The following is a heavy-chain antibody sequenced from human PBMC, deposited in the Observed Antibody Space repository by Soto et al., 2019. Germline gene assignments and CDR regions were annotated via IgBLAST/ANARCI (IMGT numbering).Heavy chain of an antibody. Sequence: PGGSLRLSCAASGFTFSSYSMNWVRQAPGKGLEWVSSISSSSSYIYYADSVKGRFTISRDNAKNSLYLQMNSLRAEDTAVYYCASTPLGAPYYYDSSGHDWGQGTLVTVSS. CDR2: ISSSSSYI. J-gene: IGHJ4*02. V-gene: IGHV3-21*01. CDR1: GFTFSSYS. D-gene: IGHD3-22*01. CDR3: ASTPLGAPYYYDSSGHD.